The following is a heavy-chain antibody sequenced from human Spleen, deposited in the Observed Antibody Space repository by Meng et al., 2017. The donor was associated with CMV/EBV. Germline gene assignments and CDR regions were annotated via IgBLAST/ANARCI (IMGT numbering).Heavy chain of an antibody. Sequence: ASVKVSCKASGYTFTDYYIHWVRQAPGQGLEWMGWINPNSGNTGYAQKFQGRVTMTRNTSISTAYMELSSLRSEDTAVYYCARMAGSTSCYTDACYYYYGMDVWGQGTTVTVSS. D-gene: IGHD2-2*02. CDR1: GYTFTDYY. J-gene: IGHJ6*02. V-gene: IGHV1-8*02. CDR3: ARMAGSTSCYTDACYYYYGMDV. CDR2: INPNSGNT.